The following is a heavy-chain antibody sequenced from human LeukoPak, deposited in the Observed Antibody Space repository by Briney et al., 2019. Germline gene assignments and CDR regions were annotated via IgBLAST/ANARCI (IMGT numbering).Heavy chain of an antibody. Sequence: AGSLRLSCAASGFTFSSYAMSWVRQAPGKGLEWVSAISGSGGSTYYADSMKGRFTISRDNAKKSLYLQMYSLTADNPAVYFGARSFGGLNYDNSGYDDAFDIWGQGTMVTVSS. CDR3: ARSFGGLNYDNSGYDDAFDI. D-gene: IGHD3-22*01. V-gene: IGHV3-23*01. J-gene: IGHJ3*02. CDR2: ISGSGGST. CDR1: GFTFSSYA.